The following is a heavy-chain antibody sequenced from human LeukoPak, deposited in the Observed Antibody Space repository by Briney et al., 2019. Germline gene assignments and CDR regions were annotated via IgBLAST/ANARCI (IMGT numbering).Heavy chain of an antibody. CDR1: GFTFSSYS. D-gene: IGHD2-15*01. J-gene: IGHJ4*02. CDR3: ARAGDCSGGSCYSDDY. Sequence: GGSLRLSCAASGFTFSSYSTNWVRQAPGKGLEWVSSISSSSSYIYYADSVKGRFTISRDNAKNSLYLQMNSLRAEDTAVYYCARAGDCSGGSCYSDDYWGQGTLVTVSS. CDR2: ISSSSSYI. V-gene: IGHV3-21*01.